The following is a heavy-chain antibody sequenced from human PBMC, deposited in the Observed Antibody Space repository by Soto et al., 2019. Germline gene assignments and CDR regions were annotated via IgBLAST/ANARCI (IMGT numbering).Heavy chain of an antibody. CDR3: AKTRGAMIYAISVYGMDV. V-gene: IGHV3-23*01. Sequence: EVQLLESGGGFIHPGGSLRLSCAASGFSFSSFAMNWVRQAPGKGLEWVSIISGSADSTFYADSVKGRFTISRDNSKSTVYLQISRLRAEDTAVYYCAKTRGAMIYAISVYGMDVWGQGTTVTVSS. D-gene: IGHD2-8*01. CDR2: ISGSADST. J-gene: IGHJ6*02. CDR1: GFSFSSFA.